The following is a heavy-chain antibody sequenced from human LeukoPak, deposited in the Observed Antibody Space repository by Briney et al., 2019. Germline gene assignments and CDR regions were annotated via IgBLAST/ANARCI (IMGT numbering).Heavy chain of an antibody. J-gene: IGHJ4*02. V-gene: IGHV3-30*18. Sequence: PGGSLRLSCAASGFTFSSYGMHWVRQAPGKGLEGVAVISYDGSNKYYADSVKGRFTISRDNSKNTLYLQMNSLRAEDMAVYYCVKRWTGTTIGQQDYWGQGTLVTVSS. CDR3: VKRWTGTTIGQQDY. CDR2: ISYDGSNK. D-gene: IGHD1-1*01. CDR1: GFTFSSYG.